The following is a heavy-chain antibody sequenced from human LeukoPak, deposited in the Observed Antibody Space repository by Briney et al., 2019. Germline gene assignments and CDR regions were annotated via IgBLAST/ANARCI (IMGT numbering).Heavy chain of an antibody. Sequence: PGGSSRLSCAASGFTFNNYWMHWVRQGPGKGLVWVSRINTDGSNSNYADSVKGRFTISRDNAKNTLYLQMNSLRAEDTAVYYCARSRYSYSSMDWGQGTLVTVSS. D-gene: IGHD6-6*01. CDR3: ARSRYSYSSMD. V-gene: IGHV3-74*01. CDR1: GFTFNNYW. CDR2: INTDGSNS. J-gene: IGHJ4*02.